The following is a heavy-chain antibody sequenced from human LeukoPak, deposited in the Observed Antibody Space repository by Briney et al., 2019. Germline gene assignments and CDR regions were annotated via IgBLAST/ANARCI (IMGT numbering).Heavy chain of an antibody. CDR1: GFTFSDSY. CDR2: ISNSGSSI. V-gene: IGHV3-11*04. J-gene: IGHJ4*02. CDR3: GRGHWGLDY. D-gene: IGHD7-27*01. Sequence: GGSLRLSCAASGFTFSDSYMTWIRQAPGKGLEWVSYISNSGSSIYYADSVKGRFTTSRDNAKSSLYLQMNSLRAEDTAVYYCGRGHWGLDYWGQGALVSVSA.